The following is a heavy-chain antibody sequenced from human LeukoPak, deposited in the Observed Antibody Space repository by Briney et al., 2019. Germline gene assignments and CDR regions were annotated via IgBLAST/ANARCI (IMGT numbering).Heavy chain of an antibody. D-gene: IGHD2-2*01. CDR1: GYTFTNYA. J-gene: IGHJ5*02. CDR2: INAGNGNT. V-gene: IGHV1-3*01. Sequence: ASVKVSCKASGYTFTNYAMHWVRQAPGQRLEWMGWINAGNGNTKYSQKFQGRVTITRDTSASTAYMELSSLRSEDTAVYYCARGGLRVVVVVPAATRGNWFDPWGQGTLVTVSS. CDR3: ARGGLRVVVVVPAATRGNWFDP.